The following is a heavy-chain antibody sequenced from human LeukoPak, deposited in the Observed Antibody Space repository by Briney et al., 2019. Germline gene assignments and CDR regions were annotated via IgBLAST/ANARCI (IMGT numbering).Heavy chain of an antibody. Sequence: SGPALVKPTQTLTLTCTSSGFSLSTSGMRVSWIRQPPGKALEWLARIDWDDDKFYSTSLKTRLTISKDTSKNQVVLTMTNMDPVDTATYYCARTYRSSGHAFDIWGQGTMVTVSS. CDR2: IDWDDDK. CDR3: ARTYRSSGHAFDI. V-gene: IGHV2-70*04. CDR1: GFSLSTSGMR. D-gene: IGHD3-22*01. J-gene: IGHJ3*02.